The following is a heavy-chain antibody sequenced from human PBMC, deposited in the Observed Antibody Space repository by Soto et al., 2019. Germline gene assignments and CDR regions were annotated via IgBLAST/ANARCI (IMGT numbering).Heavy chain of an antibody. Sequence: ASVKVSCKASGYTFTSYDINWVRQATGQGLEWMGWMNPNSGNTGYAQKFQGRVTMTRNTSISTAYVELSSLRSEDTAVYYCASGILLWFGELLSLGGYYYGMDVWGQGTTVTVSS. V-gene: IGHV1-8*01. CDR3: ASGILLWFGELLSLGGYYYGMDV. J-gene: IGHJ6*02. D-gene: IGHD3-10*01. CDR1: GYTFTSYD. CDR2: MNPNSGNT.